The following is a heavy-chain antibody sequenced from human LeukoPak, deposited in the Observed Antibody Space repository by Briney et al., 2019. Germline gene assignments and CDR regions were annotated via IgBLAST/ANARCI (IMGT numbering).Heavy chain of an antibody. CDR3: AKGAYDYIEMGYFDD. CDR2: IIGSSGDT. Sequence: GGSLRLSCAASGFRFSNFAMSWVRQAPGKGLEWVSLIIGSSGDTLYADSVKGRFTISRDISKNRLYLQMNSLRAEDTALYYCAKGAYDYIEMGYFDDWGQGTLVAVSS. V-gene: IGHV3-23*01. CDR1: GFRFSNFA. J-gene: IGHJ4*02. D-gene: IGHD5-12*01.